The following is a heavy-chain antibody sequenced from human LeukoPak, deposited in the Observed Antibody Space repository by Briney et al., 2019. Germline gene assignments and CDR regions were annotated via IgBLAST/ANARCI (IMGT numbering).Heavy chain of an antibody. J-gene: IGHJ3*01. CDR3: AKDRAAVDAFDV. D-gene: IGHD6-13*01. V-gene: IGHV1-2*02. CDR1: GYTFSGFY. CDR2: INPNSGVT. Sequence: ASVKVSCKASGYTFSGFYIHWVRQAPGQGLEWMGWINPNSGVTNYAQKLQGRVTITRNTSIRTAYMDLSSLRSEDTAVYYCAKDRAAVDAFDVWGQGTMVTVSS.